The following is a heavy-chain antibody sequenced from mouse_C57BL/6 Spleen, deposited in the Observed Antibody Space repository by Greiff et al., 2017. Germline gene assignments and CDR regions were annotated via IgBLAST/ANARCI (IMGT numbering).Heavy chain of an antibody. V-gene: IGHV5-6*01. J-gene: IGHJ1*03. CDR1: GFTFSSYG. CDR3: ARGARDDGSTFYGYFDG. D-gene: IGHD1-1*01. CDR2: ISSGGSYT. Sequence: EVQGVESGGDLVKPGGSLKLSCAASGFTFSSYGMSWVRQTPDKRLEWVATISSGGSYTYYPDSVKGRFTITRDNAKNTLYLQMSSLKSEDTAMYYCARGARDDGSTFYGYFDGWGTGTTVTVAS.